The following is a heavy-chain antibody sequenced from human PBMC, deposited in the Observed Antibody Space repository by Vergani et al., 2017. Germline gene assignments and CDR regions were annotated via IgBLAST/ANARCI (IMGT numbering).Heavy chain of an antibody. J-gene: IGHJ4*02. CDR3: ARDLSYSTAWPFFDS. CDR2: ISSSSSYI. D-gene: IGHD4-11*01. Sequence: EVQLLESGGGLAQPGGSLRLSCAASGFTFSSYSMNWVRQAPGKGLEWVSSISSSSSYIYYADSVKGRFTISRDNAKNSLYLQMDSLRVEDTAMYFCARDLSYSTAWPFFDSRGQGTLVTVSS. V-gene: IGHV3-21*01. CDR1: GFTFSSYS.